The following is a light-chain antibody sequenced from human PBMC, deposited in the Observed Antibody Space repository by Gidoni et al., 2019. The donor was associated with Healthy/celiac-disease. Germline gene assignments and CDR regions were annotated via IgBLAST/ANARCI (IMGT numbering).Light chain of an antibody. CDR2: GAS. Sequence: EIVLTQSPATLSLSPGERATLSCRASQSGSSSYLAWYQQHPGQAPRLLIYGASSRATGIPDRFSGSGSGTDFILTISRLEPEDFAVYYCQQYGGSPRTFGQGTKVEIK. CDR1: QSGSSSY. CDR3: QQYGGSPRT. V-gene: IGKV3-20*01. J-gene: IGKJ1*01.